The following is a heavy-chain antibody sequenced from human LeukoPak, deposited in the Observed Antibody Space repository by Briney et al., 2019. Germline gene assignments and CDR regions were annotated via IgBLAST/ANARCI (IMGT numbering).Heavy chain of an antibody. CDR2: IQSNGRT. V-gene: IGHV3-66*01. CDR1: GFTVSSNY. Sequence: GGSLRLSCAASGFTVSSNYMTWVRQAPGKGLEFVSVIQSNGRTYYADSVKDRFTISRDNSKNTLYLQMDGLRVEDTGVYYCARGARDYYELDCWGQGTLVAVSS. D-gene: IGHD3-22*01. CDR3: ARGARDYYELDC. J-gene: IGHJ4*02.